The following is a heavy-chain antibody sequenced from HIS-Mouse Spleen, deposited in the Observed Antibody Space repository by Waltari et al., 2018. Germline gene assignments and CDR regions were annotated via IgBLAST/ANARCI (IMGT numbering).Heavy chain of an antibody. CDR2: IYYSGST. CDR1: GCSFSSSSYH. J-gene: IGHJ2*01. Sequence: QLQLQESGPGLVKPSESLSLTCTGPGCSFSSSSYHWGWVRQPPGKGLEWIGSIYYSGSTSYNPSLKSRVTISVDTSKNQFSLKLSSVTAADTAVYYCAREIPYSSSWYDWYFDLWGRGTLVTVSS. V-gene: IGHV4-39*07. CDR3: AREIPYSSSWYDWYFDL. D-gene: IGHD6-13*01.